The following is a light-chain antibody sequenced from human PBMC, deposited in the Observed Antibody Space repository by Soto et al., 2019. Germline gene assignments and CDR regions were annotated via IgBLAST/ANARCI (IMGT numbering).Light chain of an antibody. CDR3: SSYARNRDVL. CDR2: EVS. J-gene: IGLJ2*01. V-gene: IGLV2-8*01. Sequence: QSALTQPPSASGSPGQSVAISCTGTSSDVGGYSYVSWYQQHPGKAPKLMIYEVSKRPSGVPDRFSGSKSGNTASLTVSGLQAEDEADYYCSSYARNRDVLFDGGTKLTVL. CDR1: SSDVGGYSY.